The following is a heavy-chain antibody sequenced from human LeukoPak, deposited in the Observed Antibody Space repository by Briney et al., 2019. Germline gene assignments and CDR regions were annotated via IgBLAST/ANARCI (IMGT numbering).Heavy chain of an antibody. J-gene: IGHJ4*02. CDR1: GFTFSSYG. D-gene: IGHD3-10*01. Sequence: GGSLRLSCTASGFTFSSYGMHWVRQAPGKGLEWVAVISYDGSNKYYADSVKGRFTISRDNAKNSLYLQMNSLRAEDTAVYYCARVIWFGELLGFDYWGQGTLVTVSS. CDR2: ISYDGSNK. CDR3: ARVIWFGELLGFDY. V-gene: IGHV3-30*03.